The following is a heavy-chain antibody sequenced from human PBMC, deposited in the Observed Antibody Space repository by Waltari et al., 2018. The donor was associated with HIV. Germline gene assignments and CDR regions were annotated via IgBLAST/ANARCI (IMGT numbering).Heavy chain of an antibody. Sequence: QVQLQESGPGLVKPSGTLSLTCAVSGGSISSSNWSSWVRPPPGKGLEWMGEIYHSGSTNYNPSLKSRVTISVDKSKNQFSLKLSSVTAADTAVYYCARDPKLYSYGVYYYYGMDVWGQGTTVTVSS. CDR2: IYHSGST. J-gene: IGHJ6*02. CDR3: ARDPKLYSYGVYYYYGMDV. V-gene: IGHV4-4*02. CDR1: GGSISSSNW. D-gene: IGHD5-18*01.